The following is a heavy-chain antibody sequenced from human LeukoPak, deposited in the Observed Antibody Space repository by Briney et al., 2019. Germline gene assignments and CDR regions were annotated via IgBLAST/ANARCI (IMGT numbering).Heavy chain of an antibody. J-gene: IGHJ4*02. Sequence: GESLRLSCAASGFTFSSSWMHWVRQAPGKGLVWVSRINRDGSSTSYADSVKGRFTISRDNAKNTLYLQMNSLRGEDTAVYYCAKPMTYYDSSGYYPFDYWGQGTLVTVSS. CDR1: GFTFSSSW. CDR3: AKPMTYYDSSGYYPFDY. CDR2: INRDGSST. D-gene: IGHD3-22*01. V-gene: IGHV3-74*01.